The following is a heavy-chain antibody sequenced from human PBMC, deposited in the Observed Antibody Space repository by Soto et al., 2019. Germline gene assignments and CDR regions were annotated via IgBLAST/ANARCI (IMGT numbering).Heavy chain of an antibody. J-gene: IGHJ3*01. CDR3: ARALSGWIRSSFDF. D-gene: IGHD3-10*01. CDR2: INPNVGDS. V-gene: IGHV1-2*02. Sequence: QVQLVQSGAEVKKLGASVKVSCQASGYTFAAYYIHWLRQAPVQGLEWMGWINPNVGDSKFAPKFQGAVSTTADKSVATVDLELSRLRSDDTAVYYCARALSGWIRSSFDFWGQGTMVTVSA. CDR1: GYTFAAYY.